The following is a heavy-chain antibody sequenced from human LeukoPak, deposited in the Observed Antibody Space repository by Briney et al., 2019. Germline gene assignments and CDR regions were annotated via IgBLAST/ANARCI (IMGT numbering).Heavy chain of an antibody. CDR1: GDSISSHY. Sequence: SETLSLTCTVSGDSISSHYWSWIRQPPGKGLEWIAYIHYTGITNYNPSPKSRVTISVDTSKNQFSLKLSSVTAADTAVYYCAREQVAADYWGQGTLVTVSS. V-gene: IGHV4-59*11. CDR2: IHYTGIT. D-gene: IGHD6-19*01. CDR3: AREQVAADY. J-gene: IGHJ4*02.